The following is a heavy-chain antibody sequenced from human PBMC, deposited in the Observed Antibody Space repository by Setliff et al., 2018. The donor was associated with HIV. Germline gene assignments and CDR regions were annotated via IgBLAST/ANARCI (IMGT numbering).Heavy chain of an antibody. CDR1: GFTFNKYA. Sequence: GGSLRLSCAASGFTFNKYAMGWVRQAPGKGLEWVSITSGTGGSPFYADSVEGRFTISRDNAKNSLYLQMNSLRAEDTAVYYCARDDSNYRQHGMDVWGQGTTVTVSS. CDR3: ARDDSNYRQHGMDV. V-gene: IGHV3-23*01. J-gene: IGHJ6*02. D-gene: IGHD4-4*01. CDR2: TSGTGGSP.